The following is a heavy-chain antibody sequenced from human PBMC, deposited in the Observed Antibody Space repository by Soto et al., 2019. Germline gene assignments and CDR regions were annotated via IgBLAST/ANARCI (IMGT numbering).Heavy chain of an antibody. V-gene: IGHV3-30*18. CDR2: ISYDGSNK. CDR3: AKAEVPSSSMDAFDI. Sequence: GGPLRLSCAASGFTFSSYGMHWVRQAPGKGLEWVAVISYDGSNKYYADSVKGRFTISRDNSKNTLYLQMNSLRAEDTAVYYCAKAEVPSSSMDAFDIWGQGTMVTVSS. D-gene: IGHD6-19*01. CDR1: GFTFSSYG. J-gene: IGHJ3*02.